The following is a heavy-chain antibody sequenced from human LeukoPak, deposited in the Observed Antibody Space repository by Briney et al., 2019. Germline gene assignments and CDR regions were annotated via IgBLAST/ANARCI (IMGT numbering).Heavy chain of an antibody. J-gene: IGHJ4*02. D-gene: IGHD6-13*01. CDR2: IYYSGST. CDR3: ARRPYSSSSHDY. CDR1: GGAIRSYY. Sequence: SETLSPTCTVSGGAIRSYYWSWIRQPPGKGLEWIGYIYYSGSTNYNPSLKSRITISVDTPKNRFSLKLSSVTAADTAVYYCARRPYSSSSHDYWGQGTLVTVSS. V-gene: IGHV4-59*01.